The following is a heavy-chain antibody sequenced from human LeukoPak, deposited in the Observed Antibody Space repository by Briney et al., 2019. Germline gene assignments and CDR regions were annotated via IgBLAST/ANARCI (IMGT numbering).Heavy chain of an antibody. V-gene: IGHV5-51*04. Sequence: GESLKISCKGSGYSFTSYWIGGVRQMPGKGLEWMGIIYPGECDTRYSPSFQGQVTISADKPIRPAYLQWSSLKASHTAMYYCARPYTWNYVSGYFDYWGQGTLVTVSS. CDR1: GYSFTSYW. CDR3: ARPYTWNYVSGYFDY. CDR2: IYPGECDT. J-gene: IGHJ4*02. D-gene: IGHD1-7*01.